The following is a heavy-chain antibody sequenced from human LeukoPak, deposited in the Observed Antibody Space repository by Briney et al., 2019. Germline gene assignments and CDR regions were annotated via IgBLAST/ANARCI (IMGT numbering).Heavy chain of an antibody. CDR1: GYTFTSYD. CDR2: MNPNSGNT. V-gene: IGHV1-8*01. CDR3: ARALWSTGGPIDY. J-gene: IGHJ4*02. D-gene: IGHD3-10*01. Sequence: ASVKVSCKASGYTFTSYDINWVRQATGQGLEWMGWMNPNSGNTGYARKFQGRVTMTRNTSISTAYMELSSLRSEDTAVYYCARALWSTGGPIDYWGQGTLVTVSS.